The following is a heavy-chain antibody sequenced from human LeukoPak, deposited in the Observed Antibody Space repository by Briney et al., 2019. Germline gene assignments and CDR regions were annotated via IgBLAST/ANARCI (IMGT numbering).Heavy chain of an antibody. Sequence: GGSLRLSCAASGFTFSSYAISWVRQARGKGLEWVSDIRGSGGSTYYADSVKGRFTISRDNSKNTLYLQMNSLRGEDTAVYYCAKDPSYYYDRSGYSCDYWGQGTLVTVSS. J-gene: IGHJ4*02. CDR1: GFTFSSYA. V-gene: IGHV3-23*01. CDR2: IRGSGGST. D-gene: IGHD3-22*01. CDR3: AKDPSYYYDRSGYSCDY.